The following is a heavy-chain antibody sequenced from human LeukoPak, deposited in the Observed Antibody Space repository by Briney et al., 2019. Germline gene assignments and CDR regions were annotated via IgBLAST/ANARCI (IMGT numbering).Heavy chain of an antibody. V-gene: IGHV5-51*01. D-gene: IGHD3-10*01. CDR3: ARIRSKPMVRGVKTIFVSGWFDP. J-gene: IGHJ5*02. CDR2: IYPGDSDT. Sequence: GESLKISCKGSGYSFTSYWIGWVRQMPGKGLEWMGIIYPGDSDTRYSPSFQGQVTISADKSISTAYLQWSSLKASDTAMYYCARIRSKPMVRGVKTIFVSGWFDPWGQGTLVTVSS. CDR1: GYSFTSYW.